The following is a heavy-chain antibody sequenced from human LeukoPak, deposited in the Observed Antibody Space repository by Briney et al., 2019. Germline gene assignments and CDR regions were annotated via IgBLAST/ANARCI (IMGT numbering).Heavy chain of an antibody. CDR3: AREGDGLLSKDFDY. J-gene: IGHJ4*02. CDR1: VYTFSGYY. CDR2: SSPNSGGA. Sequence: ASVTVSCKSSVYTFSGYYIHWVRQAPGQGLEWMGYSSPNSGGANSAQKFRGRVTMTRDTSISTAYMELTRLGSDDTAVYYCAREGDGLLSKDFDYWGQGTLVTVSS. D-gene: IGHD2-15*01. V-gene: IGHV1-2*02.